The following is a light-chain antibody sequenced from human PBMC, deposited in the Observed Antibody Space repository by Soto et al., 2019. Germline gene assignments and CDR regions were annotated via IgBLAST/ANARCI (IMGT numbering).Light chain of an antibody. CDR2: DVS. V-gene: IGLV2-14*01. CDR1: SSDVGGYNY. J-gene: IGLJ1*01. Sequence: QSALTQPASVSGSPGQSITISCTGTSSDVGGYNYVSWYQQHPGKAPKLMIYDVSNRPSGVSNRFSGSKSGNTSSLTISGLTAEHEADYYCSSYTSSSTLYVFGTGTKLNVL. CDR3: SSYTSSSTLYV.